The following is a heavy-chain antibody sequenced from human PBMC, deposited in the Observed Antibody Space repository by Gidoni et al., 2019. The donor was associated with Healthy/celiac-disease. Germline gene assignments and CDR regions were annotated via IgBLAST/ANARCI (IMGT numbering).Heavy chain of an antibody. CDR1: GFTFSSYW. D-gene: IGHD1-20*01. CDR3: ARAGYVRNWNPLDY. J-gene: IGHJ4*02. Sequence: EVQLVESGGGLVQPGGSLRLSCAASGFTFSSYWMSWVRQAPGKGLEWVAKIKQDGSEKYYVDSVKGRFTISRDNAKNSLYLQMNSLRAEDTAVYYCARAGYVRNWNPLDYWGQGTLVTVSS. V-gene: IGHV3-7*01. CDR2: IKQDGSEK.